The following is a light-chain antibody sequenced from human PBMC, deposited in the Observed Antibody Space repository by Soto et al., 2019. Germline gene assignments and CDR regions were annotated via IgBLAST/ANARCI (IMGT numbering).Light chain of an antibody. CDR3: ATWDGSLNGVV. Sequence: QSVLTQPPSASGTPGQRVTISCSGSSSNIGGNTVDWYQQLPGTAPKLLIYSNNQRPSGVPDRFSGSKSGTSASLAISGLQSEDEADYYCATWDGSLNGVVFGGGTKVTVL. CDR2: SNN. J-gene: IGLJ2*01. V-gene: IGLV1-44*01. CDR1: SSNIGGNT.